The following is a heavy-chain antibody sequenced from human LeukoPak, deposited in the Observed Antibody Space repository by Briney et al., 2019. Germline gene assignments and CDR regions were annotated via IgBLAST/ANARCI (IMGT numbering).Heavy chain of an antibody. CDR2: IRYYGSNE. CDR3: ARERPRKYEYYYDSSGYHDWSFDY. D-gene: IGHD3-22*01. CDR1: GFTFSSYV. V-gene: IGHV3-30*02. Sequence: GGSLRLSFAASGFTFSSYVMHWVRQAPGKGLEWVSFIRYYGSNEYYADSVRGRFTISRDNSKNTLYLQMNSLRAEDTAVYYCARERPRKYEYYYDSSGYHDWSFDYWGQGTLVTVSS. J-gene: IGHJ4*02.